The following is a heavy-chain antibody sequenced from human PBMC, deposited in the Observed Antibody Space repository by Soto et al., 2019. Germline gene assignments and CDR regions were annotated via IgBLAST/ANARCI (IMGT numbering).Heavy chain of an antibody. CDR2: IYYSGST. V-gene: IGHV4-59*01. D-gene: IGHD5-18*01. Sequence: SETLSLTCTVSGGSISSYYWSWIRQPPGKGLEWIGYIYYSGSTNYNPSLKSRATISVDTSKNQFPLKLSSVTAADTAVYYCARDNGYRYGYTLDHWGQGTLVTVSS. J-gene: IGHJ4*02. CDR3: ARDNGYRYGYTLDH. CDR1: GGSISSYY.